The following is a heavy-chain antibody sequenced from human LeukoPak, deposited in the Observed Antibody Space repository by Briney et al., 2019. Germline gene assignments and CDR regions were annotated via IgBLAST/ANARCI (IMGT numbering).Heavy chain of an antibody. CDR3: ARSREIAVADTDAFDV. CDR2: IYYSGST. Sequence: SETLSLTCTVSGYSISSSSYYWGWIRQPPGKGLEWIGSIYYSGSTYYNPSLKSRVTISVDTSKNQFPLKLSSVTAADTAVYYCARSREIAVADTDAFDVWGQGTMVTVSS. CDR1: GYSISSSSYY. J-gene: IGHJ3*01. D-gene: IGHD6-19*01. V-gene: IGHV4-39*01.